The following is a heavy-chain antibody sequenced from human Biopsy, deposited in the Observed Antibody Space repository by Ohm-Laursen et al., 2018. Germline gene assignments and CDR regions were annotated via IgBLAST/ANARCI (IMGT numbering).Heavy chain of an antibody. CDR2: ISGGGTI. Sequence: SLRLSCSASGSSFSDYHMRWIRQAPGRGLEWVSYISGGGTIYYGDSMKGRVTISRDNAKNSLYLQMHSLGAEDTAVYYCARDTRWSPYSMDVWGQGTTVTVSS. CDR3: ARDTRWSPYSMDV. J-gene: IGHJ6*02. D-gene: IGHD4-23*01. V-gene: IGHV3-11*01. CDR1: GSSFSDYH.